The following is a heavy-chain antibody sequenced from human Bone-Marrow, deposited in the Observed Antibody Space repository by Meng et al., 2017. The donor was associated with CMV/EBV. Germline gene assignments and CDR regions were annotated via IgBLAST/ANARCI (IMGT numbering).Heavy chain of an antibody. CDR3: ARDRIAARGYYYYGMDV. V-gene: IGHV3-11*01. D-gene: IGHD6-6*01. CDR1: GFTFSDYY. CDR2: ISSSGSTI. J-gene: IGHJ6*02. Sequence: GESLKISCAASGFTFSDYYMSWIRQAPGKGLEWVSYISSSGSTIYYADSVKGRFTISRDNAKNSLYLQMNSLRAEDTAVYHCARDRIAARGYYYYGMDVWGQGTTVTVSS.